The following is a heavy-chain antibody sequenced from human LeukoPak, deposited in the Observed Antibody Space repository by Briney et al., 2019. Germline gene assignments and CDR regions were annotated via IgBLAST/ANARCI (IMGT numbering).Heavy chain of an antibody. CDR3: ARETYYYDSSGYYLNWFDP. D-gene: IGHD3-22*01. V-gene: IGHV1-18*01. J-gene: IGHJ5*02. CDR1: GYTFTSYG. CDR2: ISAYNGNT. Sequence: ASVKVSCKASGYTFTSYGISWVRQAPGQGLEWMGWISAYNGNTNYAQKLQGRVTTTTDTSTSTAYMELRSLRSDDTAVYYCARETYYYDSSGYYLNWFDPWGQGTLVTVSS.